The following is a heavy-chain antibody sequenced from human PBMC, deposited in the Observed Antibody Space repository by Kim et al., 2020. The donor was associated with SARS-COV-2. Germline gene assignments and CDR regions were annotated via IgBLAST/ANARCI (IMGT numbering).Heavy chain of an antibody. Sequence: GGSLRLSCAASGFTFSSYAMSWVRQAPGKGLEWVSAISGSGGSTYYADSVKGRFTISRDNSKNTLYLQMNSLRAEDTAVYYCAKDRNGRFGETEDFWGQGTLGTVSS. CDR1: GFTFSSYA. D-gene: IGHD3-10*01. V-gene: IGHV3-23*01. CDR2: ISGSGGST. CDR3: AKDRNGRFGETEDF. J-gene: IGHJ4*02.